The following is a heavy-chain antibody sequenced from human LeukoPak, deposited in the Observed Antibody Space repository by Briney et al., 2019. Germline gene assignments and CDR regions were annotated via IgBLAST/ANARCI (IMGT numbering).Heavy chain of an antibody. CDR3: TRDLYRIVVVPHYFDY. CDR2: IKKDGSEK. Sequence: GGSLRLSCAASGFTFSSYWMSWVRQAPGKGLEWVANIKKDGSEKYYVDSAKGRFTISRDNAKNSPYLQMNSLRAEDTAVYYCTRDLYRIVVVPHYFDYWGQGTLVTVSS. J-gene: IGHJ4*02. CDR1: GFTFSSYW. D-gene: IGHD3-22*01. V-gene: IGHV3-7*01.